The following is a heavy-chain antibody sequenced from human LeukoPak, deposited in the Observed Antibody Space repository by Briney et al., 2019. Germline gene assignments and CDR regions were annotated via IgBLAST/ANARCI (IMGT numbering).Heavy chain of an antibody. J-gene: IGHJ5*02. Sequence: SENLSLTCTVSGGSISSYYWSWIRQPPGKGLEWIGYIYTSGSTNYNPSLKSRVTISVDTSKNQFSLKLSSVTAADTAVYYCARYGPAPSRVVPAATHNWFDPWGQGTLVTVSS. CDR2: IYTSGST. V-gene: IGHV4-4*09. CDR3: ARYGPAPSRVVPAATHNWFDP. CDR1: GGSISSYY. D-gene: IGHD2-2*01.